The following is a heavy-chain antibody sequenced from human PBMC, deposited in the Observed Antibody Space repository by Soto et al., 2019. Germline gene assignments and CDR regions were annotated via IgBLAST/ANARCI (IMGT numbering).Heavy chain of an antibody. Sequence: GGSLRLSCAASGFTFSSYSMNWVRQAPGKGLEWVSSISSSSSYIYYADSVKGRFTISRDNAKNSLYLQMNSLRAEDTAVYYCAASLWFGPVITDPWGQGTLVTVSS. CDR2: ISSSSSYI. D-gene: IGHD3-10*01. CDR1: GFTFSSYS. CDR3: AASLWFGPVITDP. J-gene: IGHJ5*02. V-gene: IGHV3-21*01.